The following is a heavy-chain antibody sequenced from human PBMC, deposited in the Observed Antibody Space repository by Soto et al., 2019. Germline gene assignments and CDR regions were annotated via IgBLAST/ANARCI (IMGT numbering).Heavy chain of an antibody. CDR3: ARQLAYCGGDCFTEPVDY. J-gene: IGHJ4*01. CDR2: INPNSGDT. Sequence: QAQLVQSGAEVKKPGASVKVSCEASGYTFTSYYMHWVRQAPGQGLEWMGWINPNSGDTKYAQKFRGRVNMTRDTSITTAYMEVKMLTSDDTAVYYCARQLAYCGGDCFTEPVDYWGHGTRVTVSS. V-gene: IGHV1-2*02. CDR1: GYTFTSYY. D-gene: IGHD2-21*02.